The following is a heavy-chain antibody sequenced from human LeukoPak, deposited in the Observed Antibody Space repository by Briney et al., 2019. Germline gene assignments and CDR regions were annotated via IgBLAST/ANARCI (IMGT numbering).Heavy chain of an antibody. CDR2: INPSGGST. J-gene: IGHJ4*02. CDR3: ARDDPSYYDFWSGYLNYFDY. V-gene: IGHV1-46*01. D-gene: IGHD3-3*01. Sequence: ASVKVSCKASGYTFTSYYMHWVRQAPGQGLEWMGIINPSGGSTSYAQKFQGRVTMTRDTSTSTVYMELSSLRSEDTAVYYCARDDPSYYDFWSGYLNYFDYRGQGTLVTVSS. CDR1: GYTFTSYY.